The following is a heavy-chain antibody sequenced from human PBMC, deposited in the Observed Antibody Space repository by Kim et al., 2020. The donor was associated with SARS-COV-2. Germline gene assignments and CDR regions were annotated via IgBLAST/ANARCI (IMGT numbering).Heavy chain of an antibody. V-gene: IGHV4-39*01. CDR2: IYYSGST. Sequence: SETLSLTCTVSGGSISSSSYYWGWIRQPPGKGLEWIGSIYYSGSTYYNPSLKSRVTISVDTSKNQFSLKLSSVTAADTAVYYCARSRDYGGNSPLCYWG. D-gene: IGHD4-17*01. CDR3: ARSRDYGGNSPLCY. J-gene: IGHJ4*01. CDR1: GGSISSSSYY.